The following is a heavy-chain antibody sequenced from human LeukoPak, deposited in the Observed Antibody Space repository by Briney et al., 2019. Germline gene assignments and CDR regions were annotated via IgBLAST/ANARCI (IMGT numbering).Heavy chain of an antibody. D-gene: IGHD5-24*01. Sequence: ASVKVSCKASGYTFTSYGISWVRQAPGQGLEWMGWISAYNGNTNYAQKLQGRVTMTTDTSTSTAYMELRSLRSDDTAVYYCARDLSRDGYKSRGNAFDIWGQGTMVTVSS. CDR1: GYTFTSYG. CDR3: ARDLSRDGYKSRGNAFDI. J-gene: IGHJ3*02. CDR2: ISAYNGNT. V-gene: IGHV1-18*01.